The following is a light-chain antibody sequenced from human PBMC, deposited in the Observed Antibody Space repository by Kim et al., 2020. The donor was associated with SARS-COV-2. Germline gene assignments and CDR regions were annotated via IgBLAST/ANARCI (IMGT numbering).Light chain of an antibody. V-gene: IGLV6-57*03. CDR2: EDN. CDR1: SGSIASNY. Sequence: TVTISCNRSSGSIASNYVQWYQQRPGSAPTTVIYEDNQRPSGVPDRFSGSIDSSSNSASLTISGLKTEDEADYYCQSYDSSNSHWVFGGGTQLTVL. CDR3: QSYDSSNSHWV. J-gene: IGLJ3*02.